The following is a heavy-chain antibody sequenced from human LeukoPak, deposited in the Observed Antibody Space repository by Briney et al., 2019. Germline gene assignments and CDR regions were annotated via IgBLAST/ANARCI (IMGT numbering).Heavy chain of an antibody. CDR1: GGTFSSYA. CDR3: ARDESLNENWFDP. J-gene: IGHJ5*02. Sequence: ASVKVSCKASGGTFSSYAISWVRQAPGQGLEWMGGIIPIFGTANYAQKFQGRVTITADESTSTAYMELSSLRSEDTAVYYCARDESLNENWFDPWGQGTLVTVSS. CDR2: IIPIFGTA. V-gene: IGHV1-69*13.